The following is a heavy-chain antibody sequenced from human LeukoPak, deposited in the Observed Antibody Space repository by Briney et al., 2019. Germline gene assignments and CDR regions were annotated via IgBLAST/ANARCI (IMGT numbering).Heavy chain of an antibody. V-gene: IGHV3-23*01. J-gene: IGHJ4*02. CDR1: GFTFSSYA. CDR3: AKSTLGGLLRGCDY. D-gene: IGHD3-10*01. CDR2: ISGSGGST. Sequence: GASLRLSCAASGFTFSSYAMSWVRQAPGKGLEWVSAISGSGGSTYYADSVKGRFTISRDNSKNTLYLQMNSLRAEDTAVYYCAKSTLGGLLRGCDYWGQGTLVTVSS.